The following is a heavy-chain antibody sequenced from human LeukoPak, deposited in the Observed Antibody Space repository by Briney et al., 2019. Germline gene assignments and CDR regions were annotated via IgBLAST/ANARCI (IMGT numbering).Heavy chain of an antibody. CDR2: IYYSGST. D-gene: IGHD5-24*01. V-gene: IGHV4-30-4*08. J-gene: IGHJ3*02. CDR3: ARDRDGYNLDAFDI. CDR1: GGSISVGTYY. Sequence: SETLSLTCTVSGGSISVGTYYWSWIRQPPGKCLEWIGYIYYSGSTYYNPSLKSRVSISVDTSKNQFSLKLSSVTAADTAVFYCARDRDGYNLDAFDIWGQGTMVTVSS.